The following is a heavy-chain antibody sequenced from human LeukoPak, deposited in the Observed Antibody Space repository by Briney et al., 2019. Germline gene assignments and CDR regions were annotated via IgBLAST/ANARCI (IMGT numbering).Heavy chain of an antibody. Sequence: PSETLSLTCTVSGGSISSGGYYWSWIRQHPGKGLEWIGYIYYSGSTYYNPSLKSRVTISVDTSKNQFSLKLSSVTAADTAVYYCARYSSGWIDYWGQGTLVTVSS. CDR2: IYYSGST. CDR1: GGSISSGGYY. CDR3: ARYSSGWIDY. J-gene: IGHJ4*02. D-gene: IGHD6-19*01. V-gene: IGHV4-30-4*08.